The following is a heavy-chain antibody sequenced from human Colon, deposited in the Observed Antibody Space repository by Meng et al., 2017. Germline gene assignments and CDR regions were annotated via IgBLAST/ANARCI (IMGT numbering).Heavy chain of an antibody. CDR1: GFTFNSYY. V-gene: IGHV3-74*01. CDR2: ITNDGSTT. CDR3: ARGVRDGYIPGDY. D-gene: IGHD5-24*01. Sequence: EVELVGSGGGLVQPGGSLRLSCVASGFTFNSYYMHWVRQAPGKGLMWVSHITNDGSTTTYADSVKGRFTISRDNAKNTLYLQMNSLRAEDTAVYYCARGVRDGYIPGDYWGQGTLVTVSS. J-gene: IGHJ4*02.